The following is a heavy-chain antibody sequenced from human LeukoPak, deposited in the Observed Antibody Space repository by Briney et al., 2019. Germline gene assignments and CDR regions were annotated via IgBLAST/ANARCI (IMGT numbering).Heavy chain of an antibody. Sequence: GGSLRLSCAASGFTFSSYWVHWVRQAPGKGLVWVSRINSDGSRTTYVDSVKGRFTISRDNAKNTLYLQMNNLRAEDTAVYYCAREWLSNAFDIWGQGTMVIVSS. J-gene: IGHJ3*02. CDR1: GFTFSSYW. V-gene: IGHV3-74*03. CDR2: INSDGSRT. D-gene: IGHD6-19*01. CDR3: AREWLSNAFDI.